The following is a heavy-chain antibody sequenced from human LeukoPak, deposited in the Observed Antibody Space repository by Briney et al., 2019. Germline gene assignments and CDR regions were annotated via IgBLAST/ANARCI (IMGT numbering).Heavy chain of an antibody. V-gene: IGHV4-34*01. CDR2: VSPGGST. CDR3: ARDGGTRLGFDP. CDR1: SESSGGDD. J-gene: IGHJ5*02. Sequence: SETLSLTCAMHSESSGGDDWTWIRQPPGKGLEWLGEVSPGGSTRYNPSLGSRVTISLDTSRSRFSLRLSSVTAADTGVYYCARDGGTRLGFDPWGQGTLVTVSS. D-gene: IGHD3-16*01.